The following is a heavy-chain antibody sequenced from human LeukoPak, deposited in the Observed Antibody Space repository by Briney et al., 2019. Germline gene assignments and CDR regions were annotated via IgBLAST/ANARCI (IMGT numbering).Heavy chain of an antibody. V-gene: IGHV4-4*08. Sequence: SETLSLTCTVSGGSITGYHWSWIRQPPGKGLEWIGYIYSNGATQYKPSLKSRVTISADTSKNQFSLKLTSVSAADTAIYYCARRNDFDIWGQGTMVTVSS. CDR3: ARRNDFDI. J-gene: IGHJ3*02. CDR2: IYSNGAT. CDR1: GGSITGYH.